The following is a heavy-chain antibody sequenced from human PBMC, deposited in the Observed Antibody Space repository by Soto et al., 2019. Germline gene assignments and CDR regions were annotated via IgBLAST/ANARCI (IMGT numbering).Heavy chain of an antibody. V-gene: IGHV4-59*08. CDR2: IYYSGST. CDR3: ARLLWSRGDWFDP. D-gene: IGHD3-10*01. CDR1: GGSISSYY. Sequence: QVQLQESGPGLVKPSETLSLTCTVSGGSISSYYWSWIRQPPGKGLEWIGYIYYSGSTNYNPSLKSRVTISVDTSKNQFSLKLSSVTAADTAVYYCARLLWSRGDWFDPWGQGTRVTVSS. J-gene: IGHJ5*02.